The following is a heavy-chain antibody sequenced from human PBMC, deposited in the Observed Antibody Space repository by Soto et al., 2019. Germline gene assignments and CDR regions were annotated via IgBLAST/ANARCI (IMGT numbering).Heavy chain of an antibody. CDR1: GGTFSSYA. CDR3: ARCDVPAAYAFDI. V-gene: IGHV1-69*13. J-gene: IGHJ3*02. Sequence: SVKVSCKASGGTFSSYAISWVRQAPGQGLEWMGGIIPIFGTANYAQKFQGRVTITADESTSTAYMELSSLRSEDTAVYYCARCDVPAAYAFDIWGQGTMVTVSS. D-gene: IGHD2-2*01. CDR2: IIPIFGTA.